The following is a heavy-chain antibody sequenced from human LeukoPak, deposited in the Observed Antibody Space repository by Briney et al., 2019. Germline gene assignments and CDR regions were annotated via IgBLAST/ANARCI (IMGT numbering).Heavy chain of an antibody. V-gene: IGHV4-39*07. CDR1: GGSINSGSYY. D-gene: IGHD1-26*01. CDR2: IYYSGSP. Sequence: SETLSLTCTVSGGSINSGSYYWGWIRQPPGKGLEWIGSIYYSGSPNYNPSLKCRVTISIDTSKNQFSLKLSSVTAADTAVYYCVRDRVGTTGVPYFDFWGQGTLVTVSS. CDR3: VRDRVGTTGVPYFDF. J-gene: IGHJ4*01.